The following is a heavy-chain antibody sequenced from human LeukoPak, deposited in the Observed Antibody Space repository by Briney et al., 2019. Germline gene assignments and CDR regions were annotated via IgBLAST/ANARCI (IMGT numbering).Heavy chain of an antibody. J-gene: IGHJ4*02. CDR3: ARGGIVVVPGNDY. D-gene: IGHD2-2*01. Sequence: ASVKVSCKASGYISTNYYMHWVRQAPGQGLEWMGWINPNSGGTNYAQKFQGRVTMTRDTSISTAYMELSRLRSDDTAVYYCARGGIVVVPGNDYWGQGTLVTASS. V-gene: IGHV1-2*02. CDR1: GYISTNYY. CDR2: INPNSGGT.